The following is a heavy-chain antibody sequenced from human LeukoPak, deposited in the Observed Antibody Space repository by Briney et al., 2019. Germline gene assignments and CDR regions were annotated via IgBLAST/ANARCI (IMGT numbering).Heavy chain of an antibody. D-gene: IGHD6-19*01. V-gene: IGHV3-23*01. CDR3: AKQWLVGI. Sequence: GGSLRLSCAASGLSFSDHAMNWVRHAPGKGLEWVSSLSETGDTTDYADSVKGRFTISRDNSKNTLYLQMNSLRPDDTAVYYCAKQWLVGIWGQGTLVTVSS. J-gene: IGHJ4*02. CDR2: LSETGDTT. CDR1: GLSFSDHA.